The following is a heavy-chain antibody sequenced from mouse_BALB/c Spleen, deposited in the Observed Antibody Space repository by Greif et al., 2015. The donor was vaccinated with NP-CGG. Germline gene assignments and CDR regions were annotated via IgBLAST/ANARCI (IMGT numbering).Heavy chain of an antibody. D-gene: IGHD2-4*01. V-gene: IGHV5-4*02. CDR2: ISDGGSYT. Sequence: EVKLMESGGGLVKPGGSLKLSCAASGFTFSDYYMYWVRQTPEKRLEWVATISDGGSYTYYPDSVKGRFTISRDNAKNNLYLQMSSLKSEDTAMYYCARGTYYDYDDAMDYWGQGTSVTVSS. J-gene: IGHJ4*01. CDR1: GFTFSDYY. CDR3: ARGTYYDYDDAMDY.